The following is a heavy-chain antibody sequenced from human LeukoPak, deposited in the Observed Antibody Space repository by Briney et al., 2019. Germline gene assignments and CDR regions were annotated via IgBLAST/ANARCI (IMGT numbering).Heavy chain of an antibody. CDR3: AREVEMATRSMDV. J-gene: IGHJ6*03. CDR1: GGSISSYY. V-gene: IGHV4-4*07. CDR2: IYTSGST. Sequence: PSEALSLTCTVSGGSISSYYWTWFRQPAGKGLEWIGRIYTSGSTNYNPSLKSRVTMSVDTSKNQFSVKLSSVTAADTAVYYCAREVEMATRSMDVWGKGTTVTVSS. D-gene: IGHD5-24*01.